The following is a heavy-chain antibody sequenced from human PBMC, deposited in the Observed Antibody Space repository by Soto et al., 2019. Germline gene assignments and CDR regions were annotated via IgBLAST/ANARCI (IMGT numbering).Heavy chain of an antibody. CDR1: GGSISSGGYS. D-gene: IGHD4-17*01. CDR2: IYHSGST. V-gene: IGHV4-30-2*01. CDR3: AREVRSTVTFDY. Sequence: SETLSLTCAVSGGSISSGGYSWSWIRQPPGKGLGWIGYIYHSGSTYYNPSLKSRVTISVDRSKNQFSLKLSSVTAADTAVYYCAREVRSTVTFDYWGQGTLVTVSS. J-gene: IGHJ4*02.